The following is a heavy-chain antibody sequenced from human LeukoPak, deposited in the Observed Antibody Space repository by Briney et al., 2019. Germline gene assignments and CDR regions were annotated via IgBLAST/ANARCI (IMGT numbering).Heavy chain of an antibody. Sequence: GGSLRLSCAASGFTFSSYWMSWVRQAPGKGLEWVANIKQDGSEKYYVDSVKGRFTISRDNAKNSLYLQMNSLRAEDTAVYYCAREEWGSSCPLDYWGQGTLVTVSS. D-gene: IGHD6-13*01. J-gene: IGHJ4*02. CDR3: AREEWGSSCPLDY. V-gene: IGHV3-7*01. CDR1: GFTFSSYW. CDR2: IKQDGSEK.